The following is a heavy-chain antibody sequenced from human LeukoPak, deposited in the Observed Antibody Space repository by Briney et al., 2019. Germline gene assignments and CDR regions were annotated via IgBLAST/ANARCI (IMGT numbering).Heavy chain of an antibody. CDR1: GGSISSGSYY. Sequence: TLSLTCTVSGGSISSGSYYWSWIRQPAGKGLEWIGRIHTSGSTNYNPSLKSRVTISVDTSKNQFSLKLSSVTAADTAVYYCARDGNGVRYNWFDPWGQGTLVTVSS. J-gene: IGHJ5*02. V-gene: IGHV4-61*02. CDR3: ARDGNGVRYNWFDP. D-gene: IGHD3-9*01. CDR2: IHTSGST.